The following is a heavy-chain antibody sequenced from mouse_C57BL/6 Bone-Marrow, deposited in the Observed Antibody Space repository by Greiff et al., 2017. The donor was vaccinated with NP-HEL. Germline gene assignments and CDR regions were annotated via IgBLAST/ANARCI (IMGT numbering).Heavy chain of an antibody. Sequence: VQLQQPGAELVMPGASVKLSCKASGYTFTSYWMHWVKQRPGQGLEWIGEIDPSDSYTNYNQKFKGKSTLTVDKSSSTAYMQLSSLTSEDSAVYYCAREIYYYVSSPAWFAYWGQGTLVTVSA. J-gene: IGHJ3*01. V-gene: IGHV1-69*01. D-gene: IGHD1-1*01. CDR2: IDPSDSYT. CDR3: AREIYYYVSSPAWFAY. CDR1: GYTFTSYW.